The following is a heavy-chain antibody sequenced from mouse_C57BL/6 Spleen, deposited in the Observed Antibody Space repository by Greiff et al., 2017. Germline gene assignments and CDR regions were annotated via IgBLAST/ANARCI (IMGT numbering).Heavy chain of an antibody. Sequence: EVQRVESVAELVRPGASVKLSCTASGFNIKNTYMHWVKQRPEQGLEWIGRIDPANGNTKYAPKFQGKATITADTSSNTAYLQLSSLTSEDTAIYYCARFYDGYLAWFAYWGQGTLVTVSA. CDR2: IDPANGNT. V-gene: IGHV14-3*01. J-gene: IGHJ3*01. CDR1: GFNIKNTY. CDR3: ARFYDGYLAWFAY. D-gene: IGHD2-3*01.